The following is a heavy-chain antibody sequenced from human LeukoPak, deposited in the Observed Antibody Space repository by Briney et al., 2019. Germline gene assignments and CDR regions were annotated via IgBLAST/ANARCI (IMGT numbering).Heavy chain of an antibody. V-gene: IGHV4-59*01. CDR2: IYYSGST. CDR3: ARAARFVGCYHY. D-gene: IGHD3-16*01. J-gene: IGHJ4*02. CDR1: GXSISSYY. Sequence: PSETLSLTWTVSGXSISSYYGSWIRQPPGKGLEWIGYIYYSGSTNYNPSPESRVTISVDTSKNQFSLKLSSVTAADTAVYYCARAARFVGCYHYWGQGTLVTVSS.